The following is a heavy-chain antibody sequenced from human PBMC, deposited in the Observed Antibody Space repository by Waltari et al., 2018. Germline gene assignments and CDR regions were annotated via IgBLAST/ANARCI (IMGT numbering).Heavy chain of an antibody. V-gene: IGHV4-59*01. CDR2: IYYSGST. Sequence: QVQLQESGPGLVKPSETLSLTCTVSGGSISSYYWRWIRQPPGKGLEWIGYIYYSGSTNYNPSLKSRVTISVDTSKNQFSLKLSSVTAADTAVYFCARVYYGSGSEAFDIWGQGTMVTVSS. CDR1: GGSISSYY. CDR3: ARVYYGSGSEAFDI. D-gene: IGHD3-10*01. J-gene: IGHJ3*02.